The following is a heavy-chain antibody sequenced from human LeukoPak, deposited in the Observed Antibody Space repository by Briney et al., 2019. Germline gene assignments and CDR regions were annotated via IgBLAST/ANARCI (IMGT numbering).Heavy chain of an antibody. Sequence: SQTLSLTCTVSGGSISSGGYYWSWIRQHPGKGLEWIGYIYYSGSTYHNPSLKSRVTISVDTSKNQFSLKLSSVTAADTAVYYCASLTSRSSSHTKQGYWGQGTLVTVSS. CDR1: GGSISSGGYY. CDR2: IYYSGST. D-gene: IGHD6-6*01. CDR3: ASLTSRSSSHTKQGY. J-gene: IGHJ4*02. V-gene: IGHV4-31*03.